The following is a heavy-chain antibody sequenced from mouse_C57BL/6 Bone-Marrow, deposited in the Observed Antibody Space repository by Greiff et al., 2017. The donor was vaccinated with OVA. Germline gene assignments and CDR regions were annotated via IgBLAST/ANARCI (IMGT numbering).Heavy chain of an antibody. CDR2: INPSSGYT. J-gene: IGHJ3*01. CDR3: AKEDGNWFDY. D-gene: IGHD2-1*01. V-gene: IGHV1-4*01. CDR1: GYTFTSYT. Sequence: VQLQQSGAELARPGASVKMSCKASGYTFTSYTMHWVKQRPGQGLEWIGYINPSSGYTKYNQKFKGKATLTADKSSSTAYMQLSSLTSEDSAGYSCAKEDGNWFDYWGQGTLVTVSA.